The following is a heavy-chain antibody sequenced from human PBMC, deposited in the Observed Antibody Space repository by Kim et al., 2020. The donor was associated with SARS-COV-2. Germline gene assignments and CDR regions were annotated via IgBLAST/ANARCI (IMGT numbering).Heavy chain of an antibody. V-gene: IGHV3-23*01. Sequence: DSVKGRFTISRDNSKNTLYVQMNSLRAEDTAVYYCAKDSLAAAGYLYFDYWGQGTLVTVSS. D-gene: IGHD6-13*01. J-gene: IGHJ4*02. CDR3: AKDSLAAAGYLYFDY.